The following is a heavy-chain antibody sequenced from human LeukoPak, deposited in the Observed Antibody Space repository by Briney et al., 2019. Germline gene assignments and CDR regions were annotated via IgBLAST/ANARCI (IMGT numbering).Heavy chain of an antibody. J-gene: IGHJ4*02. CDR2: ISGTSGTI. CDR3: AKRLGDPRAFDY. Sequence: HPGGSPRLSCAASGFTFSNYAMSWVRQAPGKGLEWVSGISGTSGTINYAAPVKGRFTISRDNSKNTLYLQMNSLRVDDMAVYYCAKRLGDPRAFDYWGQGTLVTVSS. CDR1: GFTFSNYA. D-gene: IGHD2-21*02. V-gene: IGHV3-23*01.